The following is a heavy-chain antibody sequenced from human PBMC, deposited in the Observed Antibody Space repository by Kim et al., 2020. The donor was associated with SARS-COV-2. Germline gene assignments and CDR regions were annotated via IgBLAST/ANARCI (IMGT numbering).Heavy chain of an antibody. Sequence: SEILSLTCTVSGGSISSSSYYWGWIRQPPGKGLEWIGSIYYSGSTYYNPSLKSRVTISVDTSKNQFSLKLSSVTAADTAVYYCASNAAGTVWGWFDPWGQGTLVTVSS. V-gene: IGHV4-39*07. CDR2: IYYSGST. CDR3: ASNAAGTVWGWFDP. D-gene: IGHD6-13*01. J-gene: IGHJ5*02. CDR1: GGSISSSSYY.